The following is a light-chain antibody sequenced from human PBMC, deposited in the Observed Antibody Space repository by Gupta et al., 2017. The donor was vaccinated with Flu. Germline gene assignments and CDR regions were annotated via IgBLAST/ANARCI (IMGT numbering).Light chain of an antibody. CDR3: ASYAGVNYWV. CDR2: GVN. V-gene: IGLV2-8*01. Sequence: SALTQPPSASGSPGQSVTISCTGASSDVGGYNTVSWYQQHPGKAPRLMVYGVNKRPSGVPDRFFGSKSGNTASLTVSGRQAADEGYYYCASYAGVNYWVFGGGTKLTVL. CDR1: SSDVGGYNT. J-gene: IGLJ3*02.